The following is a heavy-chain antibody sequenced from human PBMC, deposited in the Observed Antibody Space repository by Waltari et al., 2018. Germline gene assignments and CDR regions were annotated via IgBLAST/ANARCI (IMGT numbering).Heavy chain of an antibody. V-gene: IGHV4-34*01. J-gene: IGHJ5*02. CDR3: ARGRASRNWFDP. CDR1: GGSFSGYY. CDR2: INHSGST. Sequence: QVQLQQWGAGLLKPSETLSLTCAVYGGSFSGYYWSWIRQPPGKGLEWIGEINHSGSTNYNPSLKSRVTISVDTSNNQFSLKLSSVTAADPAVYYCARGRASRNWFDPWGQGTLVTVSS.